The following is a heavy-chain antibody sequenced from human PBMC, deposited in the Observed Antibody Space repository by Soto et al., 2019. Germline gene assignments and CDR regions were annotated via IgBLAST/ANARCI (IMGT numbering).Heavy chain of an antibody. Sequence: GGSLRLSCAASGFTFSNYGMHWVRQAPGKGLEWVAVISYDGSTIYYADSVKGRFTISRDNAKNSLYLQMNSLRDEDTAVYYCARARLDYYDSSGYSGTPDYWGQGTLVTSPQ. CDR2: ISYDGSTI. V-gene: IGHV3-30*03. CDR1: GFTFSNYG. J-gene: IGHJ4*02. CDR3: ARARLDYYDSSGYSGTPDY. D-gene: IGHD3-22*01.